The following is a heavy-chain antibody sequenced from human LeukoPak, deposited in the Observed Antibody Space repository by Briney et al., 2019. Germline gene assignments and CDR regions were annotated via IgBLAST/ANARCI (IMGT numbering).Heavy chain of an antibody. J-gene: IGHJ4*02. Sequence: GGSLRLSCAASGFTFGDYYMSWIRQAPGKGLEWVSYISSSGSTIYYADSVKGRFTISRDNAKNSLYLQMNSLRAEDTAVYYCARDYTYYYDSSGYLSYWGQGTLVTVSS. CDR3: ARDYTYYYDSSGYLSY. CDR2: ISSSGSTI. CDR1: GFTFGDYY. D-gene: IGHD3-22*01. V-gene: IGHV3-11*01.